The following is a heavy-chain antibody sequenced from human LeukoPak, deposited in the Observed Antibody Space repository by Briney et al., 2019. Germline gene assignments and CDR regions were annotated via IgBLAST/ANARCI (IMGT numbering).Heavy chain of an antibody. J-gene: IGHJ4*02. Sequence: GASVKVSCKASGYTLTSYYMHWVRQAPGQGLEWMGIINPSGGSTSYAQKFQGRVIMTRDTSTSTVYMELSSLRSEDTAVYYCARDEGWTIYDSSGYQNVFDCWGQGTLVTVSS. CDR2: INPSGGST. CDR1: GYTLTSYY. CDR3: ARDEGWTIYDSSGYQNVFDC. V-gene: IGHV1-46*01. D-gene: IGHD3-22*01.